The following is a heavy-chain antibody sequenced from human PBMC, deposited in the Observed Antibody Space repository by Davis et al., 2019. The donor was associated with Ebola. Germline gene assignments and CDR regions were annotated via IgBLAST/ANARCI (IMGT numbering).Heavy chain of an antibody. CDR3: ARATYLGYCISTSCYGGLGFDY. CDR1: GFTSSGSA. D-gene: IGHD2-2*01. CDR2: IRCKANSYAT. J-gene: IGHJ4*02. V-gene: IGHV3-73*01. Sequence: GGSLRLSCAASGFTSSGSAMHWVRQASGKGLEWIGRIRCKANSYATAYAASGKGRFTISRDNSKTTAYLQVSSRRAEDTAVYYWARATYLGYCISTSCYGGLGFDYWGQGTLVTVSS.